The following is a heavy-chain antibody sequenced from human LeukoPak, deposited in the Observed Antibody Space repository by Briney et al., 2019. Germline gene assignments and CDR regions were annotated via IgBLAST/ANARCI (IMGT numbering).Heavy chain of an antibody. CDR1: GGSISSGGYY. V-gene: IGHV4-31*03. D-gene: IGHD3-3*01. Sequence: SETLSLTCTVYGGSISSGGYYWSWIRQHPGKGLEWIGYIYYSGSTYYNPSLKSRVTISVDTSKNQFSLKLSSVTAADTAVYYCAREPESGYTIDYWGQGTLVTVSS. J-gene: IGHJ4*02. CDR2: IYYSGST. CDR3: AREPESGYTIDY.